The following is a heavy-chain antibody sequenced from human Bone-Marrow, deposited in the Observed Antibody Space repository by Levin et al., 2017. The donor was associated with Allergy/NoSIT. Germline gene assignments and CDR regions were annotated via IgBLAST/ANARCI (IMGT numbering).Heavy chain of an antibody. D-gene: IGHD5-18*01. CDR3: AITYNYGFDY. J-gene: IGHJ4*02. CDR2: ISGTGGTT. V-gene: IGHV3-64*02. Sequence: GGSLRLSCAASGFTFTDYPLHWVRQAPGKGLECISSISGTGGTTSYAESVKGRFIVSRANSKNTLYLQMGSLTVEDMAIYYCAITYNYGFDYWGQGTLVAVSS. CDR1: GFTFTDYP.